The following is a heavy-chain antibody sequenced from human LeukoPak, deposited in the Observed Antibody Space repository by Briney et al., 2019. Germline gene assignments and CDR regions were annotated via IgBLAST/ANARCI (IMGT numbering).Heavy chain of an antibody. Sequence: ASVKVSCKASGYTFTNYGISWVRQAPGQGLEWMGWISTYNGHTNYAQRLRGRVTMTTDTSTSTAYMELRTLRSDDPAVYYCARGSGHDPFDCWGQGTLVTVSS. V-gene: IGHV1-18*01. J-gene: IGHJ4*02. CDR3: ARGSGHDPFDC. D-gene: IGHD6-25*01. CDR1: GYTFTNYG. CDR2: ISTYNGHT.